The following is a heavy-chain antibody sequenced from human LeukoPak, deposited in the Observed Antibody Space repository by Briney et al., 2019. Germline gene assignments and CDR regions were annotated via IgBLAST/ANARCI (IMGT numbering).Heavy chain of an antibody. CDR2: ITVSGDTT. D-gene: IGHD6-19*01. CDR3: AQGYSSGWFPY. V-gene: IGHV3-23*01. Sequence: PGGSLRLSCAVSGFSVSSYGMSWVRQAPGKGLERVSAITVSGDTTYYADSVKGRFIISRDNSKNTLYLQMNSLRAEDTAVYYCAQGYSSGWFPYWGQGTLVTVSS. J-gene: IGHJ4*02. CDR1: GFSVSSYG.